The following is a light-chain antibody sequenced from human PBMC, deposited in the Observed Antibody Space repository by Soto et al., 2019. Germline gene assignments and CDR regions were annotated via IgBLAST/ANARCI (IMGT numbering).Light chain of an antibody. CDR2: SNN. Sequence: QSVLTQPPSASGTPGQRVTISCSGSSSNVGSNTVSWYQQLPGTAPKVLIYSNNQRPSGVPDRFSGSKSGTSASLAISGLQSEDEADYYCAAWDDSLNWVFGGGTKLTVL. CDR3: AAWDDSLNWV. V-gene: IGLV1-44*01. J-gene: IGLJ3*02. CDR1: SSNVGSNT.